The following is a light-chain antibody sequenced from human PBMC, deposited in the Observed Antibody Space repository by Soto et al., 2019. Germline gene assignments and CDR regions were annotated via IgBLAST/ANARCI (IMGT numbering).Light chain of an antibody. Sequence: DIQMTQSPSTLSASVGDRVTITCRASQSISTYLNWYQQKLGRAPTLLIYAASSLQSGVPSRFSGGGSGTDFTLTISSLQPEDFAMYFCQQCYSSPRTFGQGTKVGIK. J-gene: IGKJ1*01. CDR1: QSISTY. V-gene: IGKV1-39*01. CDR2: AAS. CDR3: QQCYSSPRT.